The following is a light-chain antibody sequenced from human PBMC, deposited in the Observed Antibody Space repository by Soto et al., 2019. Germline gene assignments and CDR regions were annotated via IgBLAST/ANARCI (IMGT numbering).Light chain of an antibody. Sequence: DIQMTQSQNTLSVSTRERATITCRASQSISTWLAWYQQKPGKAPKLLIYAASSLQSGVPSRFSGSGSGTEFTLTISSLQPDDFATYYCQQYNSYPITVGQGGRPAI. V-gene: IGKV1-5*01. CDR2: AAS. CDR3: QQYNSYPIT. CDR1: QSISTW. J-gene: IGKJ5*01.